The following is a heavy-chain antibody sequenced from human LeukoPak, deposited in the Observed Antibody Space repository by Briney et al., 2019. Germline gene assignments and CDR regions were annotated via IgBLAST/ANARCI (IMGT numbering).Heavy chain of an antibody. J-gene: IGHJ4*02. V-gene: IGHV3-30*02. Sequence: GGSLRLSCVASGFTFSSNGMHWVRQAPGKGLEWVTFIQYDGSKKYYADSVKGRFTISRDNAKNSLYLQMNSLRAEDTAVYYCARVSIAVAGEYFDYWGQGTLVTVSS. CDR1: GFTFSSNG. CDR2: IQYDGSKK. D-gene: IGHD6-19*01. CDR3: ARVSIAVAGEYFDY.